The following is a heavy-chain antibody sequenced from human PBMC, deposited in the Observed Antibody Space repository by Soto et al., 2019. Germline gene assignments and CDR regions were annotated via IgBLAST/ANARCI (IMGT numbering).Heavy chain of an antibody. CDR3: ARQGLTVKGIYYYGMDV. CDR1: GGSIRNYY. D-gene: IGHD4-17*01. Sequence: PSETLSLTCNVSGGSIRNYYWTWIRQPAGKGLEWIGRIYSRGNTNYNPSLKSRVTMSVDTSKNQFSLILSSVTAADKAVYYCARQGLTVKGIYYYGMDVWGQGTTVTVSS. CDR2: IYSRGNT. V-gene: IGHV4-4*07. J-gene: IGHJ6*02.